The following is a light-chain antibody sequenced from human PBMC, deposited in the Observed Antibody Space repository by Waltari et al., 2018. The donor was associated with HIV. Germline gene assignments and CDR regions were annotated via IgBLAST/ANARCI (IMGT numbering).Light chain of an antibody. CDR3: QSYDSSGWV. CDR2: GNT. J-gene: IGLJ3*02. CDR1: NSNIGAGYD. Sequence: QSVLTQPPSVSGAPGQRVTISCTGSNSNIGAGYDVHWYQPLPGTAPKLLMYGNTNRPSGVPDRFSGSKSGTSASLAITGLQAEDEADYYCQSYDSSGWVFGGGTKLTVL. V-gene: IGLV1-40*01.